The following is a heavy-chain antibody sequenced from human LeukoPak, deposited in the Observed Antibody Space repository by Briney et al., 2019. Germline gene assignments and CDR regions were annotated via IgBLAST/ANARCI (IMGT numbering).Heavy chain of an antibody. CDR2: IYPGDSDT. V-gene: IGHV5-51*01. J-gene: IGHJ4*02. CDR3: ARRGVYSSWSFFDY. D-gene: IGHD6-13*01. Sequence: GASLQISCQASGSSFTSYWIGWVRQLPGKGLEWMGIIYPGDSDTRYSPSFQGQVTISADKSISTAYLQWSSLKASDTAMYYCARRGVYSSWSFFDYWGQGTLVTVSS. CDR1: GSSFTSYW.